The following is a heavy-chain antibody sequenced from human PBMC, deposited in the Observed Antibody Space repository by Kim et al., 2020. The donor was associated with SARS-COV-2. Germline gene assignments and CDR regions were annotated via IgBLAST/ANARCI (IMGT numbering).Heavy chain of an antibody. D-gene: IGHD2-2*01. CDR3: ARGRGYCSSTSCYVRYYYYGMDV. CDR1: GGSFSGYY. Sequence: SETLSLTCAVYGGSFSGYYWSWIRQPPGKGLEWIGEINHSGSTNYNPSLKSRVTISVDTSKNQFSLKLSSVTAADTAVYYCARGRGYCSSTSCYVRYYYYGMDVWGQGTTVTVSS. CDR2: INHSGST. J-gene: IGHJ6*02. V-gene: IGHV4-34*01.